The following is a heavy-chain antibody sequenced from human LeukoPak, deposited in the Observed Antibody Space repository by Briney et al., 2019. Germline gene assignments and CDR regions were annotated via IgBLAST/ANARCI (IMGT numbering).Heavy chain of an antibody. CDR1: GFTFSSYE. D-gene: IGHD3-22*01. CDR2: ISGSGGRT. V-gene: IGHV3-23*01. J-gene: IGHJ4*02. Sequence: GGSLRLSCAASGFTFSSYEMNWVRQAPGKGLEWVPAISGSGGRTYYADSVKGRFTISRDNSKNTLYLQMNSLRAEDTAVYYCAKRRYYYDSSGYYGPFDYWGQGTLVTVSS. CDR3: AKRRYYYDSSGYYGPFDY.